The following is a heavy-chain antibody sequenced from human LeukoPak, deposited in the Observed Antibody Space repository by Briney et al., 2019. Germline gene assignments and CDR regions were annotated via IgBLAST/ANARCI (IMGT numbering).Heavy chain of an antibody. V-gene: IGHV5-51*01. CDR2: IYPGDSDT. D-gene: IGHD2-2*01. CDR1: GYSFTSYW. J-gene: IGHJ6*03. Sequence: PGESLKISCKGSGYSFTSYWIGWVRQMPGKGLEWMGIIYPGDSDTRYSPSFQGQVTISADKSISTAYVQWSSLKASDTAMYYCARTYCSSTSCRIGHMDVWGKGTTVTVSS. CDR3: ARTYCSSTSCRIGHMDV.